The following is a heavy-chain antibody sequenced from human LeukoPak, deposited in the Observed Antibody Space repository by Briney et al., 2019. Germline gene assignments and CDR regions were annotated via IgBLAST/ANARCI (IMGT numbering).Heavy chain of an antibody. J-gene: IGHJ4*02. D-gene: IGHD3-9*01. Sequence: GGSLRLSCAASGFAVSSNSMSWVRQTPGKRLEWVSVIYSGGDTYCAESVKGRFTFSRDNSKNTVYLQLNSLRAEDTAVYYCARGLRYFDWLLYGWGQGTLVTVSS. CDR2: IYSGGDT. V-gene: IGHV3-53*01. CDR3: ARGLRYFDWLLYG. CDR1: GFAVSSNS.